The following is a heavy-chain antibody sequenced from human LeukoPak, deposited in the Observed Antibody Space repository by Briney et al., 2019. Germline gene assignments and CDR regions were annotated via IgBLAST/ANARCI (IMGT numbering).Heavy chain of an antibody. V-gene: IGHV4-61*02. CDR1: GGSISSGSYY. D-gene: IGHD5-24*01. CDR3: ARDRVEMASDAFDI. Sequence: SQTLSLTCTVSGGSISSGSYYWSWIRQPGGKGLEWIGRIYTSGSTNYNPSLKSRVTISVDTSKNQFSLKLSSVTAADTAVYYCARDRVEMASDAFDIWGQGTMVTVSS. J-gene: IGHJ3*02. CDR2: IYTSGST.